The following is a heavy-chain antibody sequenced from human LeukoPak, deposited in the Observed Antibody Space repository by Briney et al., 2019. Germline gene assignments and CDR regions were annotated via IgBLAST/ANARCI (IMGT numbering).Heavy chain of an antibody. Sequence: GGSLRLSCAASGFTFSSYAMSWVRQAPGKGLEWVSAISGNGGSTYYADSVKGRFTISRDNSKDTLYLQMNSLRAEDTAVYYCATAFRLGIAAAGTERWFDPWGQGTLVTVSS. J-gene: IGHJ5*02. CDR3: ATAFRLGIAAAGTERWFDP. V-gene: IGHV3-23*01. CDR1: GFTFSSYA. CDR2: ISGNGGST. D-gene: IGHD6-13*01.